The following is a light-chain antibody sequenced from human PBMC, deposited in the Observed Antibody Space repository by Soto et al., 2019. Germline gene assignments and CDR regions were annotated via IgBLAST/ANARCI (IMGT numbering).Light chain of an antibody. Sequence: DIQMTQSPSSLSASVGDRVIITCQASQDIDNYLNWYQKKPGKAPKLLISDASNLETGVPSRFSGSGSGTDFTFTISSLQPEDFASYFCQQYDNLPVTFGGGTKVEIK. V-gene: IGKV1-33*01. CDR2: DAS. CDR3: QQYDNLPVT. J-gene: IGKJ4*01. CDR1: QDIDNY.